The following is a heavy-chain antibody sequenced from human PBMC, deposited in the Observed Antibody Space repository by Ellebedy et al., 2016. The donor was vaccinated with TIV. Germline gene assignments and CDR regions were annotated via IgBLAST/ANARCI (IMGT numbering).Heavy chain of an antibody. D-gene: IGHD5-18*01. CDR2: IYASGST. CDR3: ARHMLRIRLGMDV. V-gene: IGHV4-59*08. J-gene: IGHJ6*02. Sequence: PSETLSLTCTVSDGSISNYYWSWIRQPPGRGLEWIGYIYASGSTKYNPSLKSRVTISGHTSKNQFSLNLTSVTAADTAVYYCARHMLRIRLGMDVWGQGTTVTISS. CDR1: DGSISNYY.